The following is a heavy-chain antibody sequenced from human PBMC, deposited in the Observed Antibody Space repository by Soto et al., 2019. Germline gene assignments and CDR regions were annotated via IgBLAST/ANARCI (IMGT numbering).Heavy chain of an antibody. CDR1: GYTFTSYG. CDR2: ISAYNGNT. V-gene: IGHV1-18*01. J-gene: IGHJ4*02. CDR3: AVTVEMATTGGFFDY. D-gene: IGHD1-1*01. Sequence: ASVKVSCKASGYTFTSYGISWVRQAPGQGLEWMGWISAYNGNTNYAQKLQGRVTMTTDTSTSTAYMELRSLRSDDTAVYYCAVTVEMATTGGFFDYWGLGTLVTVSS.